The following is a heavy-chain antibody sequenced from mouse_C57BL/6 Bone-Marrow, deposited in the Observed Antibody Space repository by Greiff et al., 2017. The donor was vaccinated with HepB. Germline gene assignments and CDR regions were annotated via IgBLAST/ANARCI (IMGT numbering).Heavy chain of an antibody. CDR3: ARGITTVVESHCFDY. CDR1: GYTFTGYW. J-gene: IGHJ2*01. V-gene: IGHV1-9*01. CDR2: ILPGSGST. D-gene: IGHD1-1*01. Sequence: QVQLQQSGAELMKPGASVKLSCKATGYTFTGYWIEWVKQRPGHGLEWIGEILPGSGSTNYNEKFKGKATVTADTSSNTAYMQLSSLTTEDSAIYYCARGITTVVESHCFDYWGQGTTLTVSS.